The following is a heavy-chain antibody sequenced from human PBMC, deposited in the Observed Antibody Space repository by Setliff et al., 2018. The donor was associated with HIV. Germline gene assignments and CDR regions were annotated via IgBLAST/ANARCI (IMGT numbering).Heavy chain of an antibody. V-gene: IGHV4-59*01. CDR2: IYYSGST. CDR3: ARDDSSGYYYHFDY. Sequence: KTSETLSLTCTVSGGSISSYYWSWIRQPPGKGLEWIGYIYYSGSTNYNPSLKSRVTISVDTSKNQFSLKLSSVTAADTAVYYCARDDSSGYYYHFDYWGQGTLVTVSS. D-gene: IGHD3-22*01. CDR1: GGSISSYY. J-gene: IGHJ4*02.